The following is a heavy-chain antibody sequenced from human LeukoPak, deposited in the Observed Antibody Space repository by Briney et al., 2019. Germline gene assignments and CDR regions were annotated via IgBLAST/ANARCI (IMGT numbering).Heavy chain of an antibody. Sequence: SETLSLTCTVSGGSISSHYWSWIRQPPGKGLEWIGYIYRIGTTNYNPSLKSRVTISVDTSKNQFSLKLTSVTAADTAVYYCARQNPAAAGQGLDYWGQGTLVTVSS. V-gene: IGHV4-59*08. CDR3: ARQNPAAAGQGLDY. CDR2: IYRIGTT. J-gene: IGHJ4*02. CDR1: GGSISSHY. D-gene: IGHD6-13*01.